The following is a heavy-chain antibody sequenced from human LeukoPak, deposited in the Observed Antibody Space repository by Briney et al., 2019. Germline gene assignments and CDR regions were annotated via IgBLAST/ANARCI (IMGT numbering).Heavy chain of an antibody. V-gene: IGHV1-69*13. CDR2: IIPIFGTA. Sequence: ASVKVSCKASGGTFSSYAISWVRQAPGQGLEWMGGIIPIFGTANYAQKFQGRVTITADESTSTAYMELSSLRFEDTAVYYCARDIVVVPAALWAFDIWGQGTMVTVSS. J-gene: IGHJ3*02. D-gene: IGHD2-2*01. CDR3: ARDIVVVPAALWAFDI. CDR1: GGTFSSYA.